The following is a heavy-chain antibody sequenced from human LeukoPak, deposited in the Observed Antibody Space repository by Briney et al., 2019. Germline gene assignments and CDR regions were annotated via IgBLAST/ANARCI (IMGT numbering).Heavy chain of an antibody. J-gene: IGHJ4*01. CDR2: LSGSGITT. CDR3: AKGIYSSGWSYFDY. D-gene: IGHD6-19*01. Sequence: GALRLSCAASGFTFSNSAMSWVRQAPGKGLEWVSTLSGSGITTYYADSVKGRFTISRDNSKNPLYLQMNSLRAEDTAVYYCAKGIYSSGWSYFDYWGHGTLVTVSP. CDR1: GFTFSNSA. V-gene: IGHV3-23*01.